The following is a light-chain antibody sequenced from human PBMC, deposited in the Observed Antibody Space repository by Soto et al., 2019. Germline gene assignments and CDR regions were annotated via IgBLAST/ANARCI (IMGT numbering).Light chain of an antibody. CDR3: QQYDTSPPST. Sequence: EIVLTQSPGTLSLSPGERATLSCRASQSVSSSYLAWYQQKPGQAPRLLINGASIRATGIPDRFSGSGSGTDFTLTISRLEPEDFAVYYCQQYDTSPPSTFGQGTRLEIK. V-gene: IGKV3-20*01. CDR1: QSVSSSY. J-gene: IGKJ5*01. CDR2: GAS.